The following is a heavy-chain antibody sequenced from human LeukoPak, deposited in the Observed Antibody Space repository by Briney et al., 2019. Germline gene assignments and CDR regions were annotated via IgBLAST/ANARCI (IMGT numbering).Heavy chain of an antibody. J-gene: IGHJ6*02. CDR2: ISGSGGST. CDR1: GFTFSSYE. CDR3: AKDNPPGYYYDSSGYYYYGMNV. V-gene: IGHV3-23*01. Sequence: PGGSLRLSCAASGFTFSSYEMNWVRQAPGKGLEWVSAISGSGGSTYYADSVKGRFTISRDNSKNTLYLQMNSLRAEDTAVYYCAKDNPPGYYYDSSGYYYYGMNVWGQGTTVTVSS. D-gene: IGHD3-22*01.